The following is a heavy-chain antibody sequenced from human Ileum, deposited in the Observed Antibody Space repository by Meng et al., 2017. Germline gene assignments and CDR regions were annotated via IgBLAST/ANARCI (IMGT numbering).Heavy chain of an antibody. J-gene: IGHJ4*01. D-gene: IGHD6-6*01. CDR1: GFTFSNYA. CDR2: IHAGSGDT. Sequence: QVQFVQSGAEVKKPGASVRISCKASGFTFSNYAIYWVRQAPGQSLEWLGWIHAGSGDTKFSQTFQGRLTFDRDTSADTVYMELSSLTSGERAVYYCGRGRASFYFDFLGQGTLVTVSS. V-gene: IGHV1-3*01. CDR3: GRGRASFYFDF.